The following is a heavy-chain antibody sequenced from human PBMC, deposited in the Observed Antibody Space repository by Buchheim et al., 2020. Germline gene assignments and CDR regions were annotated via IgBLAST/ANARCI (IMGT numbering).Heavy chain of an antibody. J-gene: IGHJ4*02. D-gene: IGHD4-17*01. V-gene: IGHV3-30*18. CDR2: ISYDGSNK. CDR1: GFTFSSYG. Sequence: QVQLVESGGGVVQPGRSLRLSCAASGFTFSSYGMHWVRQAPGKGLEWVAVISYDGSNKYYADSVKGRFTISRDNSKNTLYLQMNSLRAEDTAVYYCAKRFSVTPSGWGQGTL. CDR3: AKRFSVTPSG.